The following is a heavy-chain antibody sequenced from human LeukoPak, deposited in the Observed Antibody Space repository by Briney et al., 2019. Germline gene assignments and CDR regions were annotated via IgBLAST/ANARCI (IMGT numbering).Heavy chain of an antibody. J-gene: IGHJ5*02. D-gene: IGHD6-13*01. V-gene: IGHV4-59*01. Sequence: SETLSLTCTVSGGSISSYCWSWIRQPPGKGLEWIGYIYYSGSTNYNPSLKSRVTISVDTSKNQFSLKLSSVTAADTAVYYCAREGIAAAGPGGSWFDPWGQGTLVTVSS. CDR3: AREGIAAAGPGGSWFDP. CDR1: GGSISSYC. CDR2: IYYSGST.